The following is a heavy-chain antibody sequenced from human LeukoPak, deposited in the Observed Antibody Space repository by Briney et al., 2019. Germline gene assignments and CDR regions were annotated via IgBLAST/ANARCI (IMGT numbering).Heavy chain of an antibody. CDR2: IYPGDSDT. CDR3: ARGNYYGSGSFDY. CDR1: GYSFTTYW. V-gene: IGHV5-51*01. D-gene: IGHD3-10*01. J-gene: IGHJ4*02. Sequence: GESLKISCKGSGYSFTTYWIGWVRQMSGRGLEWMGIIYPGDSDTRYSPSFQGQVTISADKSISTAYLQWSSLKASDTAMYFCARGNYYGSGSFDYWGQGTLVTVSS.